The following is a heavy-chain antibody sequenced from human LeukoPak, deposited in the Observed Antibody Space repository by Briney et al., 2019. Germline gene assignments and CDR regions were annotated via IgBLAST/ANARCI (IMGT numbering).Heavy chain of an antibody. CDR1: GFTFSSYA. CDR3: AKVPYSSSWYFFDF. Sequence: PGGSLRLSCAASGFTFSSYAMSWVRQAPGKGLEWVSGISGSGGSTYYGDSAKGRFTISRGNSKNTLYLQMNSLRAEDTAVYYCAKVPYSSSWYFFDFWGQGTLVTVSS. V-gene: IGHV3-23*01. CDR2: ISGSGGST. J-gene: IGHJ4*02. D-gene: IGHD6-13*01.